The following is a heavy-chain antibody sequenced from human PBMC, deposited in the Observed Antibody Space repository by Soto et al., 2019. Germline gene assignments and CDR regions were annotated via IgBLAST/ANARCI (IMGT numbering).Heavy chain of an antibody. CDR3: ASTEDFFDY. CDR2: IFYSGST. CDR1: GVSLTSGTYY. J-gene: IGHJ4*02. Sequence: QVQLQESGPGLVKPSQTLSLTCSVSGVSLTSGTYYWSWIRQPPGKGLEWIGYIFYSGSTDYNPSLKSRVNISVDTSKNQFSLKLSSVTAAATAVYYCASTEDFFDYWGQGTLVTVSS. V-gene: IGHV4-31*03.